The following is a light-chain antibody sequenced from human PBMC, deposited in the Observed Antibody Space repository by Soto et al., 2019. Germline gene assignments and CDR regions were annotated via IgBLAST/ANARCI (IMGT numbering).Light chain of an antibody. J-gene: IGLJ2*01. Sequence: QSVLTQPPSASGTRGQRVTISCSGSSSNIGSNTVSWYQQLPGTAPKLLIYTNNQRPSGVPDRFSGSKSGTSASLAISGLQSEDEADYYCAAWDDSLNGVVFGGGTKLTVL. CDR1: SSNIGSNT. CDR2: TNN. V-gene: IGLV1-44*01. CDR3: AAWDDSLNGVV.